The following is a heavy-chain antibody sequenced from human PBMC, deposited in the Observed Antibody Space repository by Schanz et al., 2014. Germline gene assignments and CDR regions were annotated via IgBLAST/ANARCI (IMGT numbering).Heavy chain of an antibody. J-gene: IGHJ4*02. D-gene: IGHD5-18*01. CDR1: GFTFRSYS. Sequence: EVQLVESGGGLVQPGGSLRLSCAASGFTFRSYSMNWVRQAPGKGLEWISYISSTSRATYYADSVKGRFTISRDNSNNTLYLQMKSLRAEDTAVYYCAKYGGGYSYGFVEYWGQGTLVTVSS. CDR3: AKYGGGYSYGFVEY. V-gene: IGHV3-48*01. CDR2: ISSTSRAT.